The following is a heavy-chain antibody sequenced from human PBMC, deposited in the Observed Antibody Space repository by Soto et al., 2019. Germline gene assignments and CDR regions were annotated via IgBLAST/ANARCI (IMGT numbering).Heavy chain of an antibody. D-gene: IGHD2-2*01. CDR1: GYTFNTYG. J-gene: IGHJ5*02. Sequence: QVQLVQSGGEVKKPGASVKVSCKASGYTFNTYGISWVRQAPGQGLEWMGWISPYSLDTNDAQKFQGRVTMTTDTSTSTAYMELRSLRSDDTAVYYCARAVSTSRYNWFDPWGQGTLVTVSS. CDR2: ISPYSLDT. V-gene: IGHV1-18*04. CDR3: ARAVSTSRYNWFDP.